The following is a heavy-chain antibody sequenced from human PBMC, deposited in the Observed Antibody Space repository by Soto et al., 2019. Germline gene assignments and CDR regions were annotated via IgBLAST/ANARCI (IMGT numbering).Heavy chain of an antibody. CDR3: ARETSYGQSATIVGEF. CDR1: GFRFNEYE. J-gene: IGHJ4*02. Sequence: EVQLVESGGGLVQPGGSLRLSCVGSGFRFNEYEINWVRQAPGKGLEWISYITSGGSLIYYAASVKGRFTISRDNYKDSVYLQMNSLRADDTALYYCARETSYGQSATIVGEFWGQGTLVTVSS. V-gene: IGHV3-48*03. D-gene: IGHD3-10*01. CDR2: ITSGGSLI.